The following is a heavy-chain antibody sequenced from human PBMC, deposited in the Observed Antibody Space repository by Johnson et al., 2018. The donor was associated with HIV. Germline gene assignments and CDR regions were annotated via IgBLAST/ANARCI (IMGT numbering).Heavy chain of an antibody. CDR2: MSYDDSNK. CDR3: ARGGWELPGREAFDI. J-gene: IGHJ3*02. CDR1: GFTFSSYA. Sequence: QVQLVESGGGVVQPGRSLRLSCAASGFTFSSYAMHWVRQAPGKGLEWVAVMSYDDSNKYYVDSGKGRFTISRDNSKNTLYLQMNSLRAEDTAVYYCARGGWELPGREAFDIWGQGTMVTVSS. V-gene: IGHV3-30*04. D-gene: IGHD1-26*01.